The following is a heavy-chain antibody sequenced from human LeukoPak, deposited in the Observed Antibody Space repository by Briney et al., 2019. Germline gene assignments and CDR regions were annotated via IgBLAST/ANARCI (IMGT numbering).Heavy chain of an antibody. CDR3: ARHVVAVGFDY. D-gene: IGHD3-22*01. V-gene: IGHV3-21*01. CDR1: GFTFSSYA. CDR2: ISTSSSYI. J-gene: IGHJ4*02. Sequence: GGSLRLSCAASGFTFSSYAMSWVRQAPGKGLEWVSCISTSSSYIYYADSVKGRFTISRDNAKNSLYLQMNSLRAEDTAVYYCARHVVAVGFDYWGQGTLVTVSS.